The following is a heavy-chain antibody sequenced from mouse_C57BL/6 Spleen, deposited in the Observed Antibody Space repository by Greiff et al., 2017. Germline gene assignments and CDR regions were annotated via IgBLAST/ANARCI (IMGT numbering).Heavy chain of an antibody. Sequence: VQLQQPGAELVRPGSSVKLSCKASGYTFTSYWMDWVKQRPGQGLEWIGNIYPSDSETHYNQKFKDKATLTVDKSSSTAYMQLSSLTSEDSAVYYGARDCYYCGISYNWYCDVWGTGTTVTVSS. V-gene: IGHV1-61*01. J-gene: IGHJ1*03. CDR2: IYPSDSET. CDR3: ARDCYYCGISYNWYCDV. D-gene: IGHD1-1*01. CDR1: GYTFTSYW.